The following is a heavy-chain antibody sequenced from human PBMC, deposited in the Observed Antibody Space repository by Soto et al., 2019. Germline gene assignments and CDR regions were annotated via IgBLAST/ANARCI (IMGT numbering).Heavy chain of an antibody. J-gene: IGHJ4*02. V-gene: IGHV3-7*01. CDR1: GFTFSSYW. Sequence: PGGSLRLSCAASGFTFSSYWMNWVRRAPGKGLEWVANINQDGNEDNLLDSVKGRFTISRDNAKNSLFLQMNSLRVGDTAVYYCARTGDGHHDFLDYWGQGALVTVSS. CDR2: INQDGNED. D-gene: IGHD1-1*01. CDR3: ARTGDGHHDFLDY.